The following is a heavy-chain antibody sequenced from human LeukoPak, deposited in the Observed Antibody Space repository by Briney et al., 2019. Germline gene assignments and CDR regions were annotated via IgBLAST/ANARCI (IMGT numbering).Heavy chain of an antibody. CDR3: ARHGRRTTVTIFVSTYNWFDP. J-gene: IGHJ5*02. CDR1: GYSFTSYW. Sequence: GESLKISCKGSGYSFTSYWIGWVRQMPGKGLEWMGIIYPGDSDTRYSPSFQGQDTISADKSISTAYLQWSSLKASDTAMYYCARHGRRTTVTIFVSTYNWFDPWGQGTLVTVSS. D-gene: IGHD4-11*01. CDR2: IYPGDSDT. V-gene: IGHV5-51*01.